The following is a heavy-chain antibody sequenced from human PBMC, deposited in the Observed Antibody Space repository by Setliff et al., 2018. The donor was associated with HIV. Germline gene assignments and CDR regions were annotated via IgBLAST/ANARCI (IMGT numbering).Heavy chain of an antibody. CDR1: AYTFNSYY. D-gene: IGHD6-6*01. Sequence: ASVKVSCKTSAYTFNSYYMHWIRQAPGQGLEWMGLIGPSGSSTTYAQNFQGRVTMSRDTSTNTVYMELSSLRSEHTAVYYCARDHIAARSVDYWGQGTLVTVSS. J-gene: IGHJ4*02. V-gene: IGHV1-46*02. CDR3: ARDHIAARSVDY. CDR2: IGPSGSST.